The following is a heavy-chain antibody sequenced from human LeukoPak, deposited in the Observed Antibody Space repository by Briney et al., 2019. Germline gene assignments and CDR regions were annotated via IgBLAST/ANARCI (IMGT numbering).Heavy chain of an antibody. CDR1: GFTVSSNY. D-gene: IGHD3-10*01. Sequence: GGSLRLSCAASGFTVSSNYMSWVRQAPGKGLEWVSVIYSGGSTYYADSVKGRFTISRDNSKNTLFLQMNSLRAEDTAVYYCAKGYGSGSYSADYWGQGTLVTVSS. CDR2: IYSGGST. V-gene: IGHV3-53*01. CDR3: AKGYGSGSYSADY. J-gene: IGHJ4*02.